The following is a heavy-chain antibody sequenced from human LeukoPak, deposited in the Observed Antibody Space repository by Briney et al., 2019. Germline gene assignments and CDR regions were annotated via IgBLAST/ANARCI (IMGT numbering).Heavy chain of an antibody. D-gene: IGHD5-12*01. J-gene: IGHJ6*02. Sequence: SETLSLTCAVYGGSFSGYYWSWIRQPPGKGLEWIGEVNHSGSTNYNPSLKSRVTISVDTSNNQFSLKLSSVTAADTAVYYCARGNSGYDPSRMDVWGQGTTVTVSS. V-gene: IGHV4-34*01. CDR1: GGSFSGYY. CDR3: ARGNSGYDPSRMDV. CDR2: VNHSGST.